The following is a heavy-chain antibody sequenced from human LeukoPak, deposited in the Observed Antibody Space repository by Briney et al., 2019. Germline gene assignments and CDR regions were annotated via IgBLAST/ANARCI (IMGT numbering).Heavy chain of an antibody. J-gene: IGHJ5*02. Sequence: GSLRLSCAASGFTFSSYEMNWVRQPPGKGLEWIGEINHSGSTNYNPSLKSRVTISVDTSKNQFSLKLSSVTAADTAVYYCARSPPRYNWNEENWFDPWGQGTLVTVSS. CDR2: INHSGST. CDR1: GFTFSSYE. CDR3: ARSPPRYNWNEENWFDP. V-gene: IGHV4-34*01. D-gene: IGHD1-1*01.